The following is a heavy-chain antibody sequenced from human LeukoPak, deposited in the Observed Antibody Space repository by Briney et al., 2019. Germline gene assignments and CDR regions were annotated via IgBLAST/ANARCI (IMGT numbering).Heavy chain of an antibody. Sequence: AGGSLRLSCAASGFTFSSYGMHWVRQAPGKGLEWVAFIRYDGSNKYYADSVKGRFTISRDNSKNTLYLHVNSLRPEDTAVYYCAKNGGSWPDYWGQGTLVTVSS. J-gene: IGHJ4*02. CDR2: IRYDGSNK. D-gene: IGHD2-15*01. V-gene: IGHV3-30*02. CDR3: AKNGGSWPDY. CDR1: GFTFSSYG.